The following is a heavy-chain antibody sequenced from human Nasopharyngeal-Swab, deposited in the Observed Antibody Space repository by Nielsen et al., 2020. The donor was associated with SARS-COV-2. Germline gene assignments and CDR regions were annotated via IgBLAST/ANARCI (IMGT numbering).Heavy chain of an antibody. J-gene: IGHJ4*02. V-gene: IGHV4-34*01. CDR3: ARWAPRSYYFDY. Sequence: SETLSLTCAVYGGSFSGYYWSWIRQPPGKGLEWIGEINHSGSTNYNPSLKSRVTISVDTSKNQFSLKLSSVTAADTAVYYCARWAPRSYYFDYWGQGTLATVSS. CDR2: INHSGST. CDR1: GGSFSGYY.